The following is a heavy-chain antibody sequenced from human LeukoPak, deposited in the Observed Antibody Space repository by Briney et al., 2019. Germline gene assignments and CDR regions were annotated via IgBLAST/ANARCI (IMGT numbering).Heavy chain of an antibody. V-gene: IGHV3-30-3*01. Sequence: GGSLRLSCAASGFTFSSYAMHWVRQAPGKGLEWVAVIPYDGSNKYYADSVKGRFTISRDNSKNTLYLQMNSLRAEDTAVYYCVGSSGWYRPTFDYWGQGTLVTVSS. CDR3: VGSSGWYRPTFDY. D-gene: IGHD6-19*01. J-gene: IGHJ4*02. CDR1: GFTFSSYA. CDR2: IPYDGSNK.